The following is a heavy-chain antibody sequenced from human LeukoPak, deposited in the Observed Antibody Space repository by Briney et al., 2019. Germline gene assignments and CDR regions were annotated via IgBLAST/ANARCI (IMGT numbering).Heavy chain of an antibody. Sequence: ASVKVSCKASGYTFTGYYMHWVRQAPGQGLEWMGWINPNSGGTNYAQKFQGRVTMTRDTSISTAYMDLSRLRSDDTAVYYCAINVFYGGNLKNYFDSGGQGTLAPV. CDR3: AINVFYGGNLKNYFDS. D-gene: IGHD4-23*01. CDR1: GYTFTGYY. CDR2: INPNSGGT. V-gene: IGHV1-2*02. J-gene: IGHJ4*02.